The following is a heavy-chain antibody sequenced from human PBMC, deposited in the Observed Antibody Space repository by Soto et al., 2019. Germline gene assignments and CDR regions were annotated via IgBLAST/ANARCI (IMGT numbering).Heavy chain of an antibody. Sequence: SETLSLTCTVSGGSISSGDYYWSWIRQPPGKGLEWIGNIYYSGSTNYNPSLKSRVTISADTSKNQFSLKLSSVTAADTAVYYCARGYGRNFDYWGQGTLVTVSS. CDR3: ARGYGRNFDY. CDR2: IYYSGST. D-gene: IGHD5-18*01. V-gene: IGHV4-30-4*01. CDR1: GGSISSGDYY. J-gene: IGHJ4*02.